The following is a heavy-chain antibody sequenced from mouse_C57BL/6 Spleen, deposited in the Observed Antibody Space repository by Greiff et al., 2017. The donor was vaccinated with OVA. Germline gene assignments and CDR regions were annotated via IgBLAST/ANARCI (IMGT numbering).Heavy chain of an antibody. Sequence: EVKLVESEGGLVQPGSSMKLSCTASGFTFSDYYMAWVRQVPEKGLEWVAHINYDGSSTYYLDSLKSRFIISRDNAKNILYLQKSSLKSEDTAKYYGARDNYRAMDYWGQGTSVTVSS. CDR1: GFTFSDYY. D-gene: IGHD2-1*01. CDR2: INYDGSST. J-gene: IGHJ4*01. CDR3: ARDNYRAMDY. V-gene: IGHV5-16*01.